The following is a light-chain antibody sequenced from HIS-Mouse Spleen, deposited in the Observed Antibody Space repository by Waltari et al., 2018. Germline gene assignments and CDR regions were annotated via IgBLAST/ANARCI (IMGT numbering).Light chain of an antibody. V-gene: IGLV3-10*01. CDR3: YSTDSSGNHRV. CDR2: EDS. J-gene: IGLJ2*01. Sequence: SYELTQPPSVSVSPGQKARITCSGDACPKKYAYRDQPKSCQAPVLVIYEDSKRPSGIPERFSGSSSGTMATLTISGAQVGDEADYYCYSTDSSGNHRVFGGGTKLTVL. CDR1: ACPKKY.